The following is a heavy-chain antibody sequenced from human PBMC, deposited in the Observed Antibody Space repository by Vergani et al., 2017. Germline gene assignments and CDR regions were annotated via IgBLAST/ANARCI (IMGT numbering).Heavy chain of an antibody. D-gene: IGHD5-24*01. CDR1: GDSISSNNC. CDR2: ICHTEDT. Sequence: QVQLQESGPGLVKPPGTLSLTCAVSGDSISSNNCWTWVRQPPGKGLEWIGEICHTEDTKYSPSLKSRVTISVDTSKNQFSLKLSSVTAADTAVYYCARVPATMAWGAFDIWGQGTMVTVSS. J-gene: IGHJ3*02. CDR3: ARVPATMAWGAFDI. V-gene: IGHV4-4*03.